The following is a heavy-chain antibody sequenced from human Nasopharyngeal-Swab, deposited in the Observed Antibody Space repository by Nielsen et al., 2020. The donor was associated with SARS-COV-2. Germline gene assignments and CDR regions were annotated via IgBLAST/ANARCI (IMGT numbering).Heavy chain of an antibody. J-gene: IGHJ3*02. D-gene: IGHD2-2*01. Sequence: SETLSLTCAVYGGSFSGYFWSWIRQPPGKGLQWIGEINHSGSTNSNPSLKSRFTISVDTSKNQFSLKVSSVTAADTAVYYCARGVPRVTRGAFDIWGQGTMVTVSS. CDR3: ARGVPRVTRGAFDI. CDR2: INHSGST. CDR1: GGSFSGYF. V-gene: IGHV4-34*01.